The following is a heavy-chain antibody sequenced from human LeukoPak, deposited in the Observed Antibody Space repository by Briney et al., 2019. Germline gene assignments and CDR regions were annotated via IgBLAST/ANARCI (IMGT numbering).Heavy chain of an antibody. D-gene: IGHD2-21*02. J-gene: IGHJ3*02. Sequence: PSETLSLTCTLSGGSLSISSYYCGWVRRPPGEGLEWIGSIYYSGSTYYNPPLKSRVTISVDTSKNQSSLKLSSVTAADTAVYYCAGRWGVTSWEDAFDIWGQGTMVTVSS. CDR1: GGSLSISSYY. V-gene: IGHV4-39*01. CDR2: IYYSGST. CDR3: AGRWGVTSWEDAFDI.